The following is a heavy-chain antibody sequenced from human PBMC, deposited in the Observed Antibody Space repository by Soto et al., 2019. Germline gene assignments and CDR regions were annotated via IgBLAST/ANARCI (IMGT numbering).Heavy chain of an antibody. V-gene: IGHV1-18*01. J-gene: IGHJ5*02. CDR1: GYTFTSYG. CDR2: ISAYNGNT. Sequence: VKVSCKASGYTFTSYGISWVRQAPGQGLEWMGWISAYNGNTNYAQKLQGRVTMTTDTSTSTAYMELRSLRSDDTAVYYCARDRAVAGTGWFDPWGQGTLVTVSS. D-gene: IGHD6-19*01. CDR3: ARDRAVAGTGWFDP.